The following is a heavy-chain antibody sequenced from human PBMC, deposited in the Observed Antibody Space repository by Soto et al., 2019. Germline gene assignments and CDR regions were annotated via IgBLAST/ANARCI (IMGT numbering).Heavy chain of an antibody. V-gene: IGHV1-46*01. CDR1: GYTFTHYY. CDR3: ATSVNSAMAFDY. D-gene: IGHD5-18*01. J-gene: IGHJ4*02. Sequence: QVKLMQSGAEVKKPGASVRVSCTASGYTFTHYYIHWVRQAPGQGLEWMGIINPNGGITTYAQKFRAGFTMTRDTSTSTVYLELSSLRSEDSAVYYCATSVNSAMAFDYWGQGTLVAVSS. CDR2: INPNGGIT.